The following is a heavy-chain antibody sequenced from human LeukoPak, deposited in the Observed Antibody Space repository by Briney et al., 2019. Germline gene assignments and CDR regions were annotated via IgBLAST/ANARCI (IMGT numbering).Heavy chain of an antibody. CDR3: TTPTA. Sequence: GGSLRLSCAASGFIVSNAWMNWVRQAPGKGLEWVGRIKSKSHGGTTDYAAPVKGRFTLSRDDSKNTLYLQVNSLKIEDTAVYYCTTPTAWGQGTTVTVSS. V-gene: IGHV3-15*07. CDR2: IKSKSHGGTT. J-gene: IGHJ6*02. CDR1: GFIVSNAW. D-gene: IGHD2-21*02.